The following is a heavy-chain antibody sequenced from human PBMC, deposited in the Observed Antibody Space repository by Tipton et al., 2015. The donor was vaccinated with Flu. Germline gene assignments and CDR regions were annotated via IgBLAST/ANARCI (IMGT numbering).Heavy chain of an antibody. CDR2: IYYSGST. V-gene: IGHV4-59*08. D-gene: IGHD6-13*01. CDR1: GGSISSYY. Sequence: TLSLTCTVSGGSISSYYWSWIRQPPGKGLEWIGYIYYSGSTYYNPSLKSRVTISVDTSKNQFSLKLSSVTAADTAVYYCARRREDSSSWIDYWGQGTLVTVSS. J-gene: IGHJ4*02. CDR3: ARRREDSSSWIDY.